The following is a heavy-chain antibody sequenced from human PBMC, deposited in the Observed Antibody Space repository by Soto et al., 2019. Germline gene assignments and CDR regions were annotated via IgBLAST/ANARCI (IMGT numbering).Heavy chain of an antibody. V-gene: IGHV3-11*01. Sequence: GGSLRLSCAASWFTVRDYYMSWIRQAPGKGLEWVSYISSSGSTIYYADSVKGRFTISRDNAKNSLYLQMNSLRAEDTAVYYCACLAHGYSSSWQHIDYWGQGTLVTVSS. J-gene: IGHJ4*02. CDR1: WFTVRDYY. CDR2: ISSSGSTI. D-gene: IGHD6-13*01. CDR3: ACLAHGYSSSWQHIDY.